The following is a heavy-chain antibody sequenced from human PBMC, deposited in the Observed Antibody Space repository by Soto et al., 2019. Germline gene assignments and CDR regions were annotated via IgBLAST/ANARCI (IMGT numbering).Heavy chain of an antibody. CDR1: GDRVSSNSAA. V-gene: IGHV6-1*01. D-gene: IGHD3-3*01. CDR3: ARAGDYDSWSGYTSQYYYYGMDV. J-gene: IGHJ6*02. Sequence: SQTLSLTCVISGDRVSSNSAAWNWIRQSPSRGLEWLGRTYYRSKWYNDYAVSVKSRITINPDTSKNQFSLQLNSLTPEDTAVYYCARAGDYDSWSGYTSQYYYYGMDVWGQGTPVTVSS. CDR2: TYYRSKWYN.